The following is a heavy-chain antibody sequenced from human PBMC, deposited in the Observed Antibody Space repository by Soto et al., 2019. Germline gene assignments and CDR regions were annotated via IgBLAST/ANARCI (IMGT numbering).Heavy chain of an antibody. CDR1: GFTLSQYW. V-gene: IGHV3-74*01. J-gene: IGHJ6*02. CDR3: ASNYAYAEGYYWYGIDV. D-gene: IGHD3-16*01. Sequence: EVQLVESGGGLVQPGGSLRLSCAASGFTLSQYWMHWVRQAPGKGLVWVSRVNSEGSTTYYADSVKGRFTITRDNAKNTLHLQMNSLGAEDTAVYYCASNYAYAEGYYWYGIDVWGQGTTVTVSS. CDR2: VNSEGSTT.